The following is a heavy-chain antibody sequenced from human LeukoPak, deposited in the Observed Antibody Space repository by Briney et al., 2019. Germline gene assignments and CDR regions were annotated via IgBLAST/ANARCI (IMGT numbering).Heavy chain of an antibody. V-gene: IGHV3-48*03. D-gene: IGHD6-19*01. Sequence: GGALRLSCAASGFTFSSYEMNWVRQAPGKGLEWVSYISSSGSTIYYADSVKGRFTISRDNAKNSLYLQMNSLRAEDTAVYYCARDIAVAGWGAFDIWGQGTMVTVSS. CDR2: ISSSGSTI. CDR1: GFTFSSYE. CDR3: ARDIAVAGWGAFDI. J-gene: IGHJ3*02.